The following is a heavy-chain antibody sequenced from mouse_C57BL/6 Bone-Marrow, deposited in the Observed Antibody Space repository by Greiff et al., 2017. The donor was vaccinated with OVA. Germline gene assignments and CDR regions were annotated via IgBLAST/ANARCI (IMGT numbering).Heavy chain of an antibody. Sequence: EVKLMESGGDLVKPGGSLKLSCAASGFTFSSYGMSWVRQTPDKRLEWVATISSGGSYTYYPDSVKGRFTISRDNAKNTLYLQMSSLKSEDTAMYYCAMFTTVDYWGQGTTLTVSS. CDR1: GFTFSSYG. CDR3: AMFTTVDY. D-gene: IGHD1-1*01. V-gene: IGHV5-6*01. CDR2: ISSGGSYT. J-gene: IGHJ2*01.